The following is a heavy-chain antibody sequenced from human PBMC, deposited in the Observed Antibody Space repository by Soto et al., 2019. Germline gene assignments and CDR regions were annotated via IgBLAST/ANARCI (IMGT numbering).Heavy chain of an antibody. Sequence: GGSLRLSCAGSGFIFSNAWMNWVRQAPGKGLEWVGRIKSEPNGGTIDYAAPVKDRLTISRDDSKNTVYLQMSSLKTEDTAVYYCATGWYFDHWGQGTLVTVSS. D-gene: IGHD6-19*01. V-gene: IGHV3-15*01. CDR2: IKSEPNGGTI. CDR1: GFIFSNAW. CDR3: ATGWYFDH. J-gene: IGHJ4*02.